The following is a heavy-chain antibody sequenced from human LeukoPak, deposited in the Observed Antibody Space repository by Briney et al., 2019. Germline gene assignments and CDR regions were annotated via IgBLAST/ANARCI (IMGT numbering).Heavy chain of an antibody. V-gene: IGHV4-39*07. CDR3: ARGGYSGYDLGTAFDI. J-gene: IGHJ3*02. Sequence: SETLSLTCTVSGGSISSRNYYWGWIRQPPGKGLEWIGGVYYTGTTYSNPSLKSRVTISVDTSKNQFSLRLSSVTAADTAVYYCARGGYSGYDLGTAFDIWGQGTMVTVSS. CDR1: GGSISSRNYY. CDR2: VYYTGTT. D-gene: IGHD5-12*01.